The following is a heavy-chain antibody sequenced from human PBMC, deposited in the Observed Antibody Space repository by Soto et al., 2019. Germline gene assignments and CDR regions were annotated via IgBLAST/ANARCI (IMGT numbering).Heavy chain of an antibody. D-gene: IGHD6-19*01. CDR1: GGTFRTYA. J-gene: IGHJ6*02. CDR3: AKGAVAGTPTSYYYYGMDV. V-gene: IGHV1-69*12. CDR2: IIPIFGTI. Sequence: QVQLLQSGAEVKKPGSSVRVSCEASGGTFRTYAISWVRQAPGQGLEWMGEIIPIFGTINYAQKFQGRLTITADESTATVDMDLRSLRSDDTAVYYCAKGAVAGTPTSYYYYGMDVWGQGTTVTVSS.